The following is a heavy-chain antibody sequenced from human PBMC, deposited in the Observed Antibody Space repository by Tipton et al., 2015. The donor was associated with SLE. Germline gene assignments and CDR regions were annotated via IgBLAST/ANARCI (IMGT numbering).Heavy chain of an antibody. CDR2: FHHKGSS. Sequence: TLSLTCSVTGYSISSGYYWGWIRQPPGRGLEWIGSFHHKGSSYYSPSLGSRVTISGDTFRNQFSLTLSSVTAADTAVYYCARDTDRGSSAYAGAFDFWGQGTVVTVSS. D-gene: IGHD3-22*01. J-gene: IGHJ3*01. CDR1: GYSISSGYY. V-gene: IGHV4-38-2*02. CDR3: ARDTDRGSSAYAGAFDF.